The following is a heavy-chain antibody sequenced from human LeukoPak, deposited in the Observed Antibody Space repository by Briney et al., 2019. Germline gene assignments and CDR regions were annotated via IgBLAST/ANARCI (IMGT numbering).Heavy chain of an antibody. CDR2: RGGNT. CDR3: ARDPGYGLGVDYGDY. V-gene: IGHV3-66*01. Sequence: GGSLRLSCAASGFTVSGNYMSWVRQAPGKGLEWLSVRGGNTYYADSVKGRFTISRDSSKNTVFLQVDSLRAEDTAVYYCARDPGYGLGVDYGDYWGQGTLVTVSS. CDR1: GFTVSGNY. D-gene: IGHD3-10*01. J-gene: IGHJ4*02.